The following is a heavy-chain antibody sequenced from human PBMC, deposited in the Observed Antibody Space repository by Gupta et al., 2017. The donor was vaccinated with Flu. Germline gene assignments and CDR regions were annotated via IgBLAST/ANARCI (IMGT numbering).Heavy chain of an antibody. D-gene: IGHD4-4*01. V-gene: IGHV3-74*01. CDR2: VNSDGNSP. J-gene: IGHJ6*02. CDR1: GFTFSDHL. CDR3: VRDGRKTTDYYYYGMDV. Sequence: LQLVESGGGLVQPGGSLRLSCAASGFTFSDHLMRWVPQAPGKGLVWVSRVNSDGNSPVYADSVKGRFTMSRDNAKNTLYLQMNSLRAEDTAVYYCVRDGRKTTDYYYYGMDVWGRGTTVIVSS.